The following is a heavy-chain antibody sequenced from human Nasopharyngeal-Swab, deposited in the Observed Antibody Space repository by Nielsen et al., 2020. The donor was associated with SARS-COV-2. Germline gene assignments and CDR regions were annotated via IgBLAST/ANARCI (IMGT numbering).Heavy chain of an antibody. Sequence: GESLKISCKGSGYSFTSYWISWVRQMPGTGLEWMGRIDPSDSYTNYSPSFQGHVTISADKSISTAYLQWSSLKASDTAMYYCASSYSSSSLYYYMDVWGKGTTVTVSS. J-gene: IGHJ6*03. CDR2: IDPSDSYT. CDR3: ASSYSSSSLYYYMDV. D-gene: IGHD6-6*01. V-gene: IGHV5-10-1*01. CDR1: GYSFTSYW.